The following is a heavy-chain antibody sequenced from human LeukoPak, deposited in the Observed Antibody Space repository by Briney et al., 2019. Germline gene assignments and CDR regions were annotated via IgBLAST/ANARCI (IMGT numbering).Heavy chain of an antibody. V-gene: IGHV3-30*18. CDR2: ISYDGSNK. J-gene: IGHJ4*02. CDR3: AKAPRQAYDY. CDR1: GFTFSSYG. Sequence: PGGSLRLSCAASGFTFSSYGMHWVRQAPGKGLEWVAVISYDGSNKYYADSVKGRFTISRDNSKNTLYLQMNSLRAEDTAVYYCAKAPRQAYDYWGQGTLVTVSS.